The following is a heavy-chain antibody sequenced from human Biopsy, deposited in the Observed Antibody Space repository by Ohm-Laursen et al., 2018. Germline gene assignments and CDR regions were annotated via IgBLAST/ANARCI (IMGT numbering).Heavy chain of an antibody. CDR2: ISARDGVV. CDR1: GLIFSDYY. D-gene: IGHD3-22*01. CDR3: ARGKYKDFSTGLPRPYHYTLDF. Sequence: LSLTCAASGLIFSDYYMSWIRQAPGKGLEWIAYISARDGVVYYADSVKGRFTISRDNTNNSLYLQMTSLRPEDTAVFYWARGKYKDFSTGLPRPYHYTLDFWGPGTTVTVSS. V-gene: IGHV3-11*01. J-gene: IGHJ6*02.